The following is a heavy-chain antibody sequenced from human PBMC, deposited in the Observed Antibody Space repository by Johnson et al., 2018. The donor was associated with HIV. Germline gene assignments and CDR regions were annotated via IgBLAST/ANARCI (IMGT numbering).Heavy chain of an antibody. Sequence: VQLVESGGGLVQPGGYLRLSCAASGFTVSSNYMSWVRQAPGKGLEWVSIIYSGGRTYYADSVKGRFTISRDNSKNTLHLQMNSLRAEDTAVYYCAKDGATRAFDIWGQGTMVTVSS. D-gene: IGHD1-26*01. CDR3: AKDGATRAFDI. V-gene: IGHV3-66*01. J-gene: IGHJ3*02. CDR2: IYSGGRT. CDR1: GFTVSSNY.